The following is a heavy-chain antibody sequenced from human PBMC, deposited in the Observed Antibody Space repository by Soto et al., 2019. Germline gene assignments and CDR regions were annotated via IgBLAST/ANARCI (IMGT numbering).Heavy chain of an antibody. CDR3: AADQYYDSSAYIPASDAFDI. CDR1: GFTFTSSA. J-gene: IGHJ3*02. Sequence: SVKVSCKASGFTFTSSAVQWVRQARGQRLEWIGWILVGSGHTNYAQKFQERVTITRDMSTSSAYMELSSLRSEDTAVYYCAADQYYDSSAYIPASDAFDIWGQGTMVTVSS. D-gene: IGHD3-22*01. CDR2: ILVGSGHT. V-gene: IGHV1-58*01.